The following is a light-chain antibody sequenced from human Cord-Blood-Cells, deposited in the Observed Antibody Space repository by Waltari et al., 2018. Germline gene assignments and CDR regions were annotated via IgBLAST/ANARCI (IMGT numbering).Light chain of an antibody. J-gene: IGKJ4*01. V-gene: IGKV1-39*01. CDR3: QQSYSTPLT. Sequence: DIQMTQSPSSLSASVGDRVTITCRASQSISSYLNWYQQKPGKAPKLLIYAASSLQSGVPSRFSRSGSETDFTLTISSLQPEDFATYYCQQSYSTPLTFGGGTKVEIK. CDR1: QSISSY. CDR2: AAS.